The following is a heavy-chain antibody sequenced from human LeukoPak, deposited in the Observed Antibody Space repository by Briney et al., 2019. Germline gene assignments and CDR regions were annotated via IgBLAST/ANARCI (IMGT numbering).Heavy chain of an antibody. CDR2: ISGSGGST. V-gene: IGHV3-23*01. D-gene: IGHD6-13*01. CDR1: GFTFSSYS. CDR3: AKSLRIAAAVKPYYFDY. J-gene: IGHJ4*02. Sequence: GGSLRLSCAASGFTFSSYSMNWVRQAPGKGLEWVSAISGSGGSTYYADSVKGRFTISRDNSKNTLYLQMNSLRAEDTAVYYCAKSLRIAAAVKPYYFDYWGQGTLVTVSS.